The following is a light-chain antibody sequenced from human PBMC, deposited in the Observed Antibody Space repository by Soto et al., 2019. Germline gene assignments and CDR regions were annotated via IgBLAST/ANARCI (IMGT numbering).Light chain of an antibody. CDR1: QSVSSSY. CDR3: QQYGGSALYT. Sequence: EIVLTQSPGIMSLSPGERATLSCRASQSVSSSYLAWYQQKPGQAPRLLIYGASSRATGIPDRFSGSGSGTDFTLTISRLEPEDFAVFYCQQYGGSALYTFGQGTKLEIK. V-gene: IGKV3-20*01. J-gene: IGKJ2*01. CDR2: GAS.